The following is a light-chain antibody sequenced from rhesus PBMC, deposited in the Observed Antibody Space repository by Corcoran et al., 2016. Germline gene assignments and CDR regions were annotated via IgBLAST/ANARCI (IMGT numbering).Light chain of an antibody. V-gene: IGKV1-38*01. CDR2: DAS. J-gene: IGKJ4*01. CDR1: QGISSY. CDR3: PQRNGYPLA. Sequence: DIQLTQSPSSLSASVGDRVTITRRASQGISSYLAWYQQKSGKAPKPLIYDASNLQSGVPSRFSGSGSGTEFTLTISNLQPEDFATYYRPQRNGYPLAFGGGTKVEIK.